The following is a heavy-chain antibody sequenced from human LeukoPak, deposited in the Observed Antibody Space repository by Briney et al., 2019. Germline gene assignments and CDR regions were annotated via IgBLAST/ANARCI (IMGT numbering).Heavy chain of an antibody. CDR3: TRPYDILTGYNYYYMDV. Sequence: GGSLRLSCAASGFTFTTYWMSWVRQAPGKGLEWVANIKQDGTEKYYVDSVKGRFTISRDNAKNSLYLQMNSLRAEDTAVYYCTRPYDILTGYNYYYMDVWGKGTTVTISS. CDR2: IKQDGTEK. D-gene: IGHD3-9*01. CDR1: GFTFTTYW. V-gene: IGHV3-7*01. J-gene: IGHJ6*03.